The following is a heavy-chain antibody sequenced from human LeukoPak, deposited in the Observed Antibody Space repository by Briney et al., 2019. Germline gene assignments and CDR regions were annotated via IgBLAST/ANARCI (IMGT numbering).Heavy chain of an antibody. CDR1: GFTFSSYN. CDR2: ISSSGSYI. D-gene: IGHD2-15*01. Sequence: GGSLRLSCAASGFTFSSYNMNWVRQAPGKGLEWVSSISSSGSYIYYADSVKGRFTISRDNAKDSLYLQMNSLRAEDTAVYYCATSLRTGGIFDYWGQGTLVTVSS. V-gene: IGHV3-21*01. J-gene: IGHJ4*02. CDR3: ATSLRTGGIFDY.